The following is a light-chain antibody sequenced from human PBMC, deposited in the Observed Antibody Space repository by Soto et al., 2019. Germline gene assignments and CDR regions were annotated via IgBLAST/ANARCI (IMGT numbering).Light chain of an antibody. J-gene: IGKJ4*01. Sequence: DIQMTQSPSSLSASVGDGVTITCQASQDITNYLNWYQQKPGKAPKLLIYAASSLHTGVPLRFSGSGSGTDFSLTISSLQPEDFATYYCKQSKSFPLTFGGGTKVDIK. CDR2: AAS. CDR1: QDITNY. V-gene: IGKV1-12*01. CDR3: KQSKSFPLT.